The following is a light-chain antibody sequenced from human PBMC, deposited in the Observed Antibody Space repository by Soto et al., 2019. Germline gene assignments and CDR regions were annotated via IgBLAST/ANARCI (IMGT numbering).Light chain of an antibody. CDR3: QQYYDLPPLT. V-gene: IGKV1-33*01. J-gene: IGKJ4*01. CDR1: QDITTY. Sequence: DVQLTQSPSSLSASVGDRVTITCQASQDITTYLHWYQQKPGKAPKLLISDASSLAPGVPSRFSGSGSGTDFSFTISNLQPEDSGLYYCQQYYDLPPLTFGGGSTVE. CDR2: DAS.